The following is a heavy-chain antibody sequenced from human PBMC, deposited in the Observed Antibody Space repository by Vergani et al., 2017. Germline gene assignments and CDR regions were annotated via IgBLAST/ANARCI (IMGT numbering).Heavy chain of an antibody. D-gene: IGHD2-21*01. CDR2: INSYGGTT. CDR1: GFSFSDYW. Sequence: EVQLVESGGGLAPPGGSLRLSGAASGFSFSDYWMQWVRQGPGKGLVLVSHINSYGGTTRYADSVTGRFTISRDNAKNTLYLHISSLRAEDTAIYFCVWSADRYYFDYWGQGTLVAVSS. J-gene: IGHJ4*02. CDR3: VWSADRYYFDY. V-gene: IGHV3-74*01.